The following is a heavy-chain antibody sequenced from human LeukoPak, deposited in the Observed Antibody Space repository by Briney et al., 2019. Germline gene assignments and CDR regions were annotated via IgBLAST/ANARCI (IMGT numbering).Heavy chain of an antibody. CDR1: GYTFTSYG. D-gene: IGHD5-24*01. J-gene: IGHJ5*02. Sequence: ASVKVSCKACGYTFTSYGSSWVRQAPGQGLEWMGWISAYNGNTNYAQKLHGRVTMTTDTSTSTAYMELRSLRSDDTAVYYCARQGGSTRWFDPWGQGTLVTVSS. V-gene: IGHV1-18*01. CDR2: ISAYNGNT. CDR3: ARQGGSTRWFDP.